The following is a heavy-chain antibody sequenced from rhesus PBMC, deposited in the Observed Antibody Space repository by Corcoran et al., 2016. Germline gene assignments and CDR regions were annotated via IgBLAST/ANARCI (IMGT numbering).Heavy chain of an antibody. CDR1: GGSLSDRYY. CDR3: ARDHGYSYGLFDY. D-gene: IGHD5-36*01. Sequence: QVQLQESGPGLVKPSETLSLTCAVSGGSLSDRYYWSWIRQPPGKGLEWIGYLYGSGGRTYYNPSLKSRVTISTDTSKNQFSLKLSSVTAADTAVYYCARDHGYSYGLFDYWGQGVLVTVSS. J-gene: IGHJ4*01. CDR2: LYGSGGRT. V-gene: IGHV4-106*01.